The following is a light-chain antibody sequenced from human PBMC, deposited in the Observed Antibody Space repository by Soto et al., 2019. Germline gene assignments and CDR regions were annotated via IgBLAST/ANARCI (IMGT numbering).Light chain of an antibody. CDR3: SSYTSSSTRV. J-gene: IGLJ1*01. Sequence: QSMLAPRASGSGSPGQSIAISCTGTSSDVGGYNYVSWYQQHPGKVPKLLIYDVSNRPSGVSNRFSGSKSGNTASLTISGLQAEDEADYYCSSYTSSSTRVFGTGTKVTV. V-gene: IGLV2-14*01. CDR2: DVS. CDR1: SSDVGGYNY.